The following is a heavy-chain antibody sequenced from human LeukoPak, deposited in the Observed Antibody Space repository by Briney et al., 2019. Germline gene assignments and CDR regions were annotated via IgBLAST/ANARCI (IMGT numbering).Heavy chain of an antibody. Sequence: ASVKVSCKASGYTLTSYGISWVRQAPGQGLEWMGWISAYNGNTNYAQKLQGRVTMTTDTSTSTAYMELRSLRSDDTAVYYCARDSAPLEWSRIYYYYYMDVWGKGTTVTVSS. J-gene: IGHJ6*03. CDR1: GYTLTSYG. CDR3: ARDSAPLEWSRIYYYYYMDV. D-gene: IGHD3-3*01. V-gene: IGHV1-18*01. CDR2: ISAYNGNT.